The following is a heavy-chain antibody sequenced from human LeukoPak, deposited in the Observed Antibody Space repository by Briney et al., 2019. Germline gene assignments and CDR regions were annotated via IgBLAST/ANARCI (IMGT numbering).Heavy chain of an antibody. D-gene: IGHD1-26*01. Sequence: GGSLRLSCAASGFTFDDYGMSWVRQAPGKGLEWVSGLNWHGGTTTYADSVKGRFTISRDNAKNSLYLQMNSLRAEDTAIYYCARDNYSGSRYFDHWGQGTLVTVSS. V-gene: IGHV3-20*04. CDR3: ARDNYSGSRYFDH. CDR1: GFTFDDYG. J-gene: IGHJ4*02. CDR2: LNWHGGTT.